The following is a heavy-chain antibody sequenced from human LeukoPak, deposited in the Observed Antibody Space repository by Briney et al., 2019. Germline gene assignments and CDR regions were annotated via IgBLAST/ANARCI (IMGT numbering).Heavy chain of an antibody. CDR3: ARDFTGENVFDI. CDR1: GFTFSNYD. Sequence: HPGGSLRLSCAASGFTFSNYDIHWVRQAPGKGLEWVSAIDTAGDTYYPGSVKGRFTISRENAKNSLYLQMNNLRAGDTAVYYCARDFTGENVFDIWGQGTMVTVSS. CDR2: IDTAGDT. V-gene: IGHV3-13*04. D-gene: IGHD3-9*01. J-gene: IGHJ3*02.